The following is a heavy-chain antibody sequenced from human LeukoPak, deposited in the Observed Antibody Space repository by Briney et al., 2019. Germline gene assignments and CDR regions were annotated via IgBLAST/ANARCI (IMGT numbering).Heavy chain of an antibody. V-gene: IGHV1-69*13. CDR1: GGTFSSYA. CDR2: IIPIFGIA. Sequence: SVKVSCKASGGTFSSYAISWVRQAPGQGLEWMGGIIPIFGIANYAQKFQGRVTITADESTSTAYMELSSLRSEDTAVYYCASPSPHSARGDAFDIWGQGTMVTVSS. J-gene: IGHJ3*02. CDR3: ASPSPHSARGDAFDI.